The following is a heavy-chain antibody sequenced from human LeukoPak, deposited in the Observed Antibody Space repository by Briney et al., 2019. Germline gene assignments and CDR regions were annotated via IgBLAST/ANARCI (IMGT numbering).Heavy chain of an antibody. D-gene: IGHD6-13*01. Sequence: GGSLRLSCAASGFTVSSNYMSWVRQAPGKGLEWVSVIYSGGSTYYADSVKGRFTISRDNSKNTLYLRMNSLRAEDTAVYYCAREAPYSSWYYSGGYWFDPWGQGTLVTVSS. CDR3: AREAPYSSWYYSGGYWFDP. J-gene: IGHJ5*02. CDR2: IYSGGST. V-gene: IGHV3-53*05. CDR1: GFTVSSNY.